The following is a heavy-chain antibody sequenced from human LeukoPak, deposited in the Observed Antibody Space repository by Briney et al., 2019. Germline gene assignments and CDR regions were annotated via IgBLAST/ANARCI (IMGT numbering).Heavy chain of an antibody. CDR2: IIPILGIA. CDR1: GGTFSSSA. CDR3: ARGHLGEYYYDSSGYQH. V-gene: IGHV1-69*04. Sequence: SVKVSCKASGGTFSSSAISWVRQAPGQGLEWMGRIIPILGIANYAQKFQGRVTITADKSTSAAYMELSSLRSEDTAVYYCARGHLGEYYYDSSGYQHWGQGTLVTVSS. J-gene: IGHJ1*01. D-gene: IGHD3-22*01.